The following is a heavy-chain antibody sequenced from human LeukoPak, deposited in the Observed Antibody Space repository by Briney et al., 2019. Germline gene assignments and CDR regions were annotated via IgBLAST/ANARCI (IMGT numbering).Heavy chain of an antibody. CDR2: IYPGDSDT. V-gene: IGHV5-51*01. D-gene: IGHD1-26*01. Sequence: GESLNISCYVSGYNFNSYWIGWVRQMPEKGLEWMGIIYPGDSDTRYSPSFQGQVTISADKSIRTAYLQWSSLKASDTAMYYCARTASSGSSQFPFDYWGQGTLVTVSS. CDR1: GYNFNSYW. CDR3: ARTASSGSSQFPFDY. J-gene: IGHJ4*02.